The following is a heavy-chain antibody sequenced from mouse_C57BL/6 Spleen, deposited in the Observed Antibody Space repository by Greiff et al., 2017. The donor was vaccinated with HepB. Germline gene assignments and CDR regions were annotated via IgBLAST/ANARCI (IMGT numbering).Heavy chain of an antibody. V-gene: IGHV14-4*01. CDR2: IDPENGDT. CDR1: GFNIKDDY. D-gene: IGHD1-1*01. J-gene: IGHJ3*01. CDR3: TTATRPREYYGRAFAY. Sequence: VQLQQSGAELVRPGASVKLSCTASGFNIKDDYMHWVKQRPEQGLEWIGWIDPENGDTEYASKFQGKATITADTSSNTAYLQRSSLTSEDTAVYYCTTATRPREYYGRAFAYWGQGTLVTVSA.